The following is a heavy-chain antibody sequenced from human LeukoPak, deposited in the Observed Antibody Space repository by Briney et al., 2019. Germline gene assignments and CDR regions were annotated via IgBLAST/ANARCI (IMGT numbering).Heavy chain of an antibody. V-gene: IGHV4-4*07. J-gene: IGHJ4*02. CDR2: IYSSGST. CDR3: ARQSIAARTFDY. D-gene: IGHD6-6*01. CDR1: GGSINNYY. Sequence: SETLSLTCTVSGGSINNYYWSWIRQPAGKGLEWIGRIYSSGSTNYSPSLKSRVTMSVDTSKTQFSLRLSSVTAADTAVYYCARQSIAARTFDYWGQGTLVTVSS.